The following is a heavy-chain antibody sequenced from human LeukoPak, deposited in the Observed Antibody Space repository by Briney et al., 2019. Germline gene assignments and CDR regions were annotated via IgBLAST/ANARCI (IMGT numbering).Heavy chain of an antibody. V-gene: IGHV3-30-3*01. D-gene: IGHD5-18*01. CDR3: ARRRGTVMVNWYFDY. CDR2: ISYDGSNK. J-gene: IGHJ4*02. CDR1: GFTFSSYA. Sequence: GGSLRLSCAASGFTFSSYAMHWVRQAPGKGLEWVAVISYDGSNKYYADSVKGRFTISRDNAKNSLYLQMNSLRAEDTAVYYCARRRGTVMVNWYFDYWGQGTLVTVSS.